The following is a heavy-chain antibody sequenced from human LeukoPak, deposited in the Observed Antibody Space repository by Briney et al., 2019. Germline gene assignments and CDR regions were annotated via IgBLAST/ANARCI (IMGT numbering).Heavy chain of an antibody. Sequence: ASVKVSYTASGYTFTSYAMHWVRQAPGQSLEWMGWINAGNGYTKYSEKLQGRVTFTRDTSASTAYMELSSLRSEDTAVFYCAREGFSGYHLDYWGQGTLVTVSS. CDR1: GYTFTSYA. CDR3: AREGFSGYHLDY. J-gene: IGHJ4*02. CDR2: INAGNGYT. D-gene: IGHD3-22*01. V-gene: IGHV1-3*01.